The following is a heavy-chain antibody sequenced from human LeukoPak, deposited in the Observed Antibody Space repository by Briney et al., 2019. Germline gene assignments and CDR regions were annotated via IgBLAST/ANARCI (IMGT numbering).Heavy chain of an antibody. J-gene: IGHJ6*02. CDR1: GFTFSSYG. V-gene: IGHV3-7*01. Sequence: PGTPLRLSCAASGFTFSSYGMHWVRQAPGKGLESVANIKQDGSQKYYVDSVKGRFTISRDNAKNSLYLQMNSLRAEDTAVYYCARDHARAPGYYDILTGSYGMDVWGQGTTVTVSS. CDR3: ARDHARAPGYYDILTGSYGMDV. CDR2: IKQDGSQK. D-gene: IGHD3-9*01.